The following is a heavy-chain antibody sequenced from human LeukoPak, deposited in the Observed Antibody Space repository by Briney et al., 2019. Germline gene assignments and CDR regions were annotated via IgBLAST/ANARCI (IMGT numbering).Heavy chain of an antibody. Sequence: SETLSLTCAVSGFSISSGYFWAWIRQSPGKGLEWIGSIFHSGITYYNPSLKSRITISVDTSKNQFSLKLSSVTAADTAVYYCARSQYDFWSGDFDSNWFDPWGQGTLVTVSS. D-gene: IGHD3-3*01. CDR1: GFSISSGYF. J-gene: IGHJ5*02. CDR3: ARSQYDFWSGDFDSNWFDP. CDR2: IFHSGIT. V-gene: IGHV4-38-2*01.